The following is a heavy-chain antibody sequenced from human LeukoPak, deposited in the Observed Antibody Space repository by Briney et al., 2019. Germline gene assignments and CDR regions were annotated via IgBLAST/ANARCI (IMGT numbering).Heavy chain of an antibody. CDR1: GGTFSTYA. J-gene: IGHJ5*02. V-gene: IGHV1-69*05. CDR3: ARLTGYHGVIPS. D-gene: IGHD3-9*01. Sequence: GASVKVSCKASGGTFSTYAMSWVRQAPGQGLEWMGGIIPIFGTPNYAQRFQGRVTITTDESTNTAYMELRSLRSDDTAVYYCARLTGYHGVIPSWGQGTLVTVSS. CDR2: IIPIFGTP.